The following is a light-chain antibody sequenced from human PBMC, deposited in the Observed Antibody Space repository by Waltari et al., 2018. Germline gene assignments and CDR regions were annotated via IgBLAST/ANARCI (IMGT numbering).Light chain of an antibody. CDR2: KSS. J-gene: IGKJ4*01. Sequence: DIQMTQSPSTLSASVGDRVTITCRASQTISGWLAWYQHKPGNVPKLLIYKSSVLESGVPTRFSGSASHTHFTLTISSLQPDDSAIYYCQHYHSYPLTFGGGTKVEIK. CDR1: QTISGW. V-gene: IGKV1-5*03. CDR3: QHYHSYPLT.